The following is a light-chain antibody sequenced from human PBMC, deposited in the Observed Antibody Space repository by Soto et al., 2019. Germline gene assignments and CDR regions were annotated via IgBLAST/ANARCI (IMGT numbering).Light chain of an antibody. J-gene: IGKJ4*01. CDR2: WAS. Sequence: IVMTQSPDSLAVSLGERATINCKSSQSLLYSSNNKNYLAWYQQKPGQPPKLLIYWASTRASGVPARFSGSGSGTDFTLTISSLQAEDVAVHYCQQYYSNPELTFGGGTKVDIK. CDR1: QSLLYSSNNKNY. CDR3: QQYYSNPELT. V-gene: IGKV4-1*01.